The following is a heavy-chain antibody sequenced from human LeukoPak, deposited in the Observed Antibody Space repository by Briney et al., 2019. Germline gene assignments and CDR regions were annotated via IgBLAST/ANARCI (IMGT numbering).Heavy chain of an antibody. Sequence: GGSLRLSCAASGFTFSDYYMSWIRQAPGKGLEWVSYISSSGSTIYYADSVKGRFTVSRDNAKNSLYLQMNSLRAEDPAVYYCARYSAMREPDYWGQGTLVTVSS. CDR2: ISSSGSTI. CDR1: GFTFSDYY. J-gene: IGHJ4*02. V-gene: IGHV3-11*01. CDR3: ARYSAMREPDY. D-gene: IGHD1-1*01.